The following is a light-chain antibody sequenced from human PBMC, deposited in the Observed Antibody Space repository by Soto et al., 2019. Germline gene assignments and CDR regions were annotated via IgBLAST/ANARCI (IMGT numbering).Light chain of an antibody. Sequence: QSALTQPHSASGTPGQRVTISCSGSSSNIGTSSVHWFQQLPGTAPKLLISTTNQRPSGVPERFSGSKSGTSASLAISGLQSEDEADYYCAAWDDSLNGHAFGTGTTVTVL. CDR2: TTN. CDR1: SSNIGTSS. J-gene: IGLJ1*01. CDR3: AAWDDSLNGHA. V-gene: IGLV1-44*01.